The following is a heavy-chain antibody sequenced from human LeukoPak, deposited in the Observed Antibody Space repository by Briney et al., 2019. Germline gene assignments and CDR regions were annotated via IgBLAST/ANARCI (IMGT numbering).Heavy chain of an antibody. CDR1: GFTFSSYS. J-gene: IGHJ3*02. D-gene: IGHD2-2*01. CDR3: ARDIREDIVVVPAAKGAFDI. Sequence: GGSLRLSCAASGFTFSSYSMNWVRQAPGKGLEWVSSISSSSSYIYYADSVKGRFTISRDNAKKSLYLQLNSLRAEDTAVYYCARDIREDIVVVPAAKGAFDIWGQGTMVTVSS. CDR2: ISSSSSYI. V-gene: IGHV3-21*01.